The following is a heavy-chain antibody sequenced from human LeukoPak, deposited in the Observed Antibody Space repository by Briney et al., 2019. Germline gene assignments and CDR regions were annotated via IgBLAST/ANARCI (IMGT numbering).Heavy chain of an antibody. V-gene: IGHV1-2*02. J-gene: IGHJ4*02. CDR2: INPNSGDT. D-gene: IGHD5-24*01. CDR3: ARGDDYNLLY. CDR1: GYTFTGYY. Sequence: ASVKVSCKTSGYTFTGYYMDWVRQAPGQGLEWMGWINPNSGDTNYAQKFQGRVTMTRDTSISTVYMELSRLRSDDTAAYYCARGDDYNLLYWGQGTLVTVSS.